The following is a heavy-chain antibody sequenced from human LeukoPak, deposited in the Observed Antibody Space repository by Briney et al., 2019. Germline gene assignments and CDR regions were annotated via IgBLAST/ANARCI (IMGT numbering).Heavy chain of an antibody. J-gene: IGHJ6*03. CDR2: TYYRRSKWYY. CDR3: ARAAGQAGSGDYWYLDV. CDR1: GDSVSTNSAA. V-gene: IGHV6-1*01. Sequence: SQTLSLTCAISGDSVSTNSAAWNWIRLSPSRGLEWLGGTYYRRSKWYYDYALSVKSQITISSDTSKNQFSLHLNSVTPEDTAVYYCARAAGQAGSGDYWYLDVWGKGTTVTVSS. D-gene: IGHD3-22*01.